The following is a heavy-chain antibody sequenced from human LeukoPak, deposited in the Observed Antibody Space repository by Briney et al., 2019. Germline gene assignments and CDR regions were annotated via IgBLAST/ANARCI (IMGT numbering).Heavy chain of an antibody. J-gene: IGHJ4*02. D-gene: IGHD2-15*01. Sequence: PGGSLRLSCAASGFTLSSYGMHWVRQAPGKGLEWVAVIWYDGSNKYYADSVKGRFTISRDNAKNSLYLQMNSLRAEDTAIFYCAKGSGDSCYSGSDYWGQGTLVTVSS. V-gene: IGHV3-33*03. CDR1: GFTLSSYG. CDR3: AKGSGDSCYSGSDY. CDR2: IWYDGSNK.